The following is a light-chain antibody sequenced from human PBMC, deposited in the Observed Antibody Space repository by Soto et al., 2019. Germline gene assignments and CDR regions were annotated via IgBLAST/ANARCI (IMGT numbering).Light chain of an antibody. Sequence: EIVLTQSPGTLSLSPGERATLSCRASQSVTNNQFAWFRRKPGQAPRLLICGVSNRATGIPDRFSGSGSGTDFTLTISSLEPEDFAVYYCQQRSNWPITFGQGTRLEIK. CDR2: GVS. CDR3: QQRSNWPIT. CDR1: QSVTNNQ. J-gene: IGKJ5*01. V-gene: IGKV3D-20*02.